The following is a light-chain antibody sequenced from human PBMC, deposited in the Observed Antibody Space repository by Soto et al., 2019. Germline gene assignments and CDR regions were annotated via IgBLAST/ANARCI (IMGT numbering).Light chain of an antibody. CDR3: QRYDSSPT. CDR1: QSGRRSY. Sequence: EIVLTQSPGTLSLSRGERATLSCGASQSGRRSYLAWYKQKPGQAPRLLIYGASSRATGIPDRFSGSWSGTDFTLTISGLEPEDFAVDACQRYDSSPTFGGGTKVDIK. J-gene: IGKJ4*01. CDR2: GAS. V-gene: IGKV3-20*01.